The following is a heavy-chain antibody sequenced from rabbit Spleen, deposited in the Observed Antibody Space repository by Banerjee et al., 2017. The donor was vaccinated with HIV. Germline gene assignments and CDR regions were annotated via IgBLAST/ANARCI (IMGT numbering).Heavy chain of an antibody. V-gene: IGHV1S45*01. CDR1: GFSFSDRDV. D-gene: IGHD4-1*01. CDR2: INASTGKP. CDR3: ARDLAGAIGWNFYL. J-gene: IGHJ4*01. Sequence: QEQLEESGGGLVQPEGSLTLTCKASGFSFSDRDVMCWVRQAPGKGLQWIACINASTGKPVYATWASGRFTISRTSSTTVTLRMTSLTAADTATYLCARDLAGAIGWNFYLWGQGTLVTVS.